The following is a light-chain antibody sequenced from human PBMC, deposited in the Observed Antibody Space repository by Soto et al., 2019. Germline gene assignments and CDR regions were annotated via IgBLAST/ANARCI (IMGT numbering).Light chain of an antibody. CDR2: WAS. V-gene: IGKV4-1*01. CDR3: QQYYSTPPT. Sequence: DIVMTQSPDSLAVSLGERATINCKSSQSVLYSSNNKNYLAWYQQKPVQPPKLLIYWASTRESGVPDRFSGRGSGTDFTLTISSLQAEDVAVYYCQQYYSTPPTFGQGTKVEIK. CDR1: QSVLYSSNNKNY. J-gene: IGKJ1*01.